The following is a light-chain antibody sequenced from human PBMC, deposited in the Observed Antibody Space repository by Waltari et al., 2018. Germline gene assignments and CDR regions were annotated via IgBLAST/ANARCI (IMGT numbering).Light chain of an antibody. Sequence: EIVLTQSPGTLSLSPGERATLSCRASQAVSRFLAWYQQKPGQAPRLLIYDTSTRATGIPDSFSGSGSGTDFSLTISRLEPEDFAVYYCQKYGSLPATFGQGTKVEIK. CDR2: DTS. V-gene: IGKV3-20*01. J-gene: IGKJ1*01. CDR3: QKYGSLPAT. CDR1: QAVSRF.